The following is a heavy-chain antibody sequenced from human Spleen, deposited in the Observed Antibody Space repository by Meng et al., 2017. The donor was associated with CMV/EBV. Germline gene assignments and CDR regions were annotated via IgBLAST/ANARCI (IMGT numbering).Heavy chain of an antibody. CDR1: GYSFTSYW. V-gene: IGHV5-51*01. D-gene: IGHD5-18*01. J-gene: IGHJ6*02. CDR2: IYPGDSDT. CDR3: ARHNVDTAMVNYYGMDV. Sequence: GESLKISCKGSGYSFTSYWIGWVRQMPGKGLEWTGIIYPGDSDTRYSPSFQGQVTISADKSISTAYLQWSSLKASDTAMYYCARHNVDTAMVNYYGMDVWGQGTTVTVSS.